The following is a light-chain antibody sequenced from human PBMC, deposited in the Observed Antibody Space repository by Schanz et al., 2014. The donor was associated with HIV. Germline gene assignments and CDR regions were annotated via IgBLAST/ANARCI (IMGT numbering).Light chain of an antibody. V-gene: IGKV3-20*01. CDR3: PRTYNAPPLT. CDR1: QSVRNRY. Sequence: EIVLTQSPGTLSLSPGERATLSCRASQSVRNRYLAWYKQNDGQAPRLLIYGASNRATGIPDRFSGSGSGTDFTLTISRLEPEDVATYYGPRTYNAPPLTFGGGTKVEIK. J-gene: IGKJ4*01. CDR2: GAS.